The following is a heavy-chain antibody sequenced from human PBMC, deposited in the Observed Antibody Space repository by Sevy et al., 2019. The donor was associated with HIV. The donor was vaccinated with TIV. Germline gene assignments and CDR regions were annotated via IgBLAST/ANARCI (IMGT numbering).Heavy chain of an antibody. J-gene: IGHJ5*02. CDR2: IHYSGST. CDR3: ARAPPVRSGDDSHNWFDP. CDR1: YGPISAYY. D-gene: IGHD5-12*01. Sequence: SETLSLTCSVSYGPISAYYWNWIRQSPGKGLEWIGYIHYSGSTNYNPSFKSRVTMSLDTSKNQFSLQLNSVTAADTALYYCARAPPVRSGDDSHNWFDPWGRGTLVTVSS. V-gene: IGHV4-59*01.